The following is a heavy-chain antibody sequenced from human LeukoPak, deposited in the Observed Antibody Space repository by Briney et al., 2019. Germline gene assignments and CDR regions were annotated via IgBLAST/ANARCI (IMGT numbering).Heavy chain of an antibody. J-gene: IGHJ4*02. CDR3: ARDTSLAAAGRGGVGY. CDR1: GYTFTSYA. V-gene: IGHV1-3*01. Sequence: GASVKVSCKASGYTFTSYAMHWVRQAPGQRLEWMGWINAGNGNTKYSQKFQGRVTITRDTSASTAYMELSSLRSEDTAVYYCARDTSLAAAGRGGVGYWGQGTLVTVSS. D-gene: IGHD6-13*01. CDR2: INAGNGNT.